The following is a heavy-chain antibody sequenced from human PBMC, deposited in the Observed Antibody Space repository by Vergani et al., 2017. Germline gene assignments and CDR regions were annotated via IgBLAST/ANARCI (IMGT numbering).Heavy chain of an antibody. D-gene: IGHD2-2*01. V-gene: IGHV4-30-4*01. J-gene: IGHJ4*02. CDR2: IYYSGST. CDR1: GGSLSSGDYY. Sequence: QVQLQESGPGLVKPSQTLSLTCTVSGGSLSSGDYYWSWIRQPPGKGLEWIGYIYYSGSTYYNPSLKSRVTISVDTSKNQFSLKLSPVTAADTAVYYCGRGAVVVPAAFFDYWGQGTLVTVSS. CDR3: GRGAVVVPAAFFDY.